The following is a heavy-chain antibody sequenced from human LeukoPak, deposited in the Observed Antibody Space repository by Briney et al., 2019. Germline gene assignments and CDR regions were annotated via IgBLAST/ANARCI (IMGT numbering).Heavy chain of an antibody. D-gene: IGHD3-22*01. CDR2: INPNSGGT. CDR1: GYTFTGYY. Sequence: ASVKVSCKASGYTFTGYYMHWVRQAPGQGLEWMGWINPNSGGTNYAQKFQGRVTMTRDTSISTAYMELSSLRSEDTAVYYCARVLPYYDSSDIWGQGTMVTVSS. V-gene: IGHV1-2*02. J-gene: IGHJ3*02. CDR3: ARVLPYYDSSDI.